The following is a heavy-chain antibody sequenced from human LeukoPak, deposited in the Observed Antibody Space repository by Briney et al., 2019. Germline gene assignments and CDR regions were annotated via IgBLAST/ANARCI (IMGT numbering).Heavy chain of an antibody. J-gene: IGHJ4*02. CDR3: ARDSFQLADY. Sequence: ASVKVSCKASGYTFTNYAISWVRQAPGQGLEWVGWISAYNGNTNYAQKLQGRVTMTRDMSTSTVYMELSSLRSEDTAVYYCARDSFQLADYWGQGTLVTVSS. V-gene: IGHV1-18*01. CDR2: ISAYNGNT. D-gene: IGHD2-2*01. CDR1: GYTFTNYA.